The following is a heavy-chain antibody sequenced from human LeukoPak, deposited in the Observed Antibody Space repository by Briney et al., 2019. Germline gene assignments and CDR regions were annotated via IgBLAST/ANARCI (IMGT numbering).Heavy chain of an antibody. CDR3: AKDVYSSSWLDY. D-gene: IGHD6-13*01. J-gene: IGHJ4*02. CDR2: ILYDGSNK. Sequence: GGSLRLSCAASGFTFSTYAMHWVRQAPGKGLEWVAVILYDGSNKYYADSVKGRFTISRDNSKNTLYLQMNSLRAEDTAVYYCAKDVYSSSWLDYWGQGTLVTVSS. V-gene: IGHV3-30*04. CDR1: GFTFSTYA.